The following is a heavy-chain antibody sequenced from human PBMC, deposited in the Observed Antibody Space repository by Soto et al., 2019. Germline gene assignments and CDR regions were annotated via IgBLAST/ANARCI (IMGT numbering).Heavy chain of an antibody. CDR2: IYFSGST. J-gene: IGHJ6*02. CDR3: ARGDLELTYYYYGMAV. D-gene: IGHD1-1*01. V-gene: IGHV4-39*01. Sequence: SETLSLTCSVSGGSISSHSHYWGWIRQPPGKGLEWIGSIYFSGSTYYNTSLKSRVIMSTDMSKNQFSLKLNSVTAADTAVYYCARGDLELTYYYYGMAVWGQGSTVTVSS. CDR1: GGSISSHSHY.